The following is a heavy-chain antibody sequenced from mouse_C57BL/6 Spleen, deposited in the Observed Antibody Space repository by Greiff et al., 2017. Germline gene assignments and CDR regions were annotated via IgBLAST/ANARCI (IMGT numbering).Heavy chain of an antibody. CDR1: GYTFTSYW. D-gene: IGHD2-1*01. CDR3: AYGNYGFYAMDD. J-gene: IGHJ4*01. CDR2: IHPNSGST. V-gene: IGHV1-64*01. Sequence: VQLQQPGAELVKPGASVTLSCKASGYTFTSYWMHWVKQRPGQGLEWIGMIHPNSGSTNYNEKFESKATLTVDKSSSTAYMQLSSLTSEDSAVYYCAYGNYGFYAMDDWGQGTSVTVSS.